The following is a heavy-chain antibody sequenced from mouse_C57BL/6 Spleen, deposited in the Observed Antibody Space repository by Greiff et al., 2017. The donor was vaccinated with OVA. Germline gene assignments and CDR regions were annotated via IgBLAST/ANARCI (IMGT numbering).Heavy chain of an antibody. CDR2: IDPENGDT. Sequence: VQLKQSGAELVRPGASVKLSCTASGFNIKDDYMHWVKQRPEQGLEWIGWIDPENGDTEYASKFQGKATITADTSSNTAYLQLSSLTSEDTAVYYCTTEGPYFDVWGTGTTVTVSS. J-gene: IGHJ1*03. CDR1: GFNIKDDY. V-gene: IGHV14-4*01. D-gene: IGHD3-3*01. CDR3: TTEGPYFDV.